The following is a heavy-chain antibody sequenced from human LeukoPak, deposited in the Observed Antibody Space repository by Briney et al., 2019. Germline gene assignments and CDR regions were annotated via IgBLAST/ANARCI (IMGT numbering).Heavy chain of an antibody. V-gene: IGHV3-20*04. Sequence: GGSLRLSCAASGFTFSSYEMHWVRQAPGKGLEWVSGINWNGDSTGYVDSVKGRFTISRDNAKNSLYLQMNSLRVEDTALYYCARDRAIAVDVGVDYWGQGTLVTVSS. D-gene: IGHD6-19*01. CDR2: INWNGDST. CDR3: ARDRAIAVDVGVDY. J-gene: IGHJ4*02. CDR1: GFTFSSYE.